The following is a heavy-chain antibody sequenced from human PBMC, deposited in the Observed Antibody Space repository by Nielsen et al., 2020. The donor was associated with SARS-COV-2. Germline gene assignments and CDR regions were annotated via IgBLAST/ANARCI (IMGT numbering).Heavy chain of an antibody. CDR3: ARDPSWTTYYSPYYFDY. V-gene: IGHV1-2*06. CDR1: GYTFTDYY. Sequence: ASVKVSCKASGYTFTDYYIHWVRQAPGQGLEWMGRINPYSGGTNYAQKFQGTVTMTRDASISTVYMELTSDDTAVYYCARDPSWTTYYSPYYFDYWGRGTLVTVSS. CDR2: INPYSGGT. J-gene: IGHJ4*02. D-gene: IGHD3/OR15-3a*01.